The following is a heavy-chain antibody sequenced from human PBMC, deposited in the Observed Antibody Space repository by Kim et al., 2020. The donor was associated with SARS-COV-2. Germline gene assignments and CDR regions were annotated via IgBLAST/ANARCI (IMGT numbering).Heavy chain of an antibody. J-gene: IGHJ6*02. CDR3: ARARGMDV. CDR2: GSEK. Sequence: GSEKYYVDTVKGRCTISRDNAENSLYRQMNSLRAEDTAEYYCARARGMDVWGQGTTVTVSS. V-gene: IGHV3-7*03.